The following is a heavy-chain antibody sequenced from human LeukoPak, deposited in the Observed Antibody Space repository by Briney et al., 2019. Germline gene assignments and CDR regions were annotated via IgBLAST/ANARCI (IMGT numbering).Heavy chain of an antibody. J-gene: IGHJ4*02. V-gene: IGHV3-7*01. CDR2: INKGGSQK. CDR3: ASGGGYLVDY. CDR1: GITFSNYY. Sequence: GGSLRLSCGASGITFSNYYMTWVRQAPGKGLEWVANINKGGSQKHYVDSVRGRFTISRDDAKKSLYLEMNNLRADDTAVYYCASGGGYLVDYWGQGTLVTVSS. D-gene: IGHD5-18*01.